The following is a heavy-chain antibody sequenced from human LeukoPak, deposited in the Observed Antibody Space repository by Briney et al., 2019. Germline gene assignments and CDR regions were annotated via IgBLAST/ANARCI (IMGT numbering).Heavy chain of an antibody. J-gene: IGHJ3*02. D-gene: IGHD3-9*01. CDR2: IYTSGST. CDR3: ARALDPYDILSGYYGAFDI. CDR1: GGSISSGSYY. Sequence: ASETLSLTCTVSGGSISSGSYYWSWSRQPAGKGLEGIGRIYTSGSTNYNPSLKSRVTISVETSKNQFSLKLSSVTAADTAVYYCARALDPYDILSGYYGAFDIWGQGTMVTVSS. V-gene: IGHV4-61*02.